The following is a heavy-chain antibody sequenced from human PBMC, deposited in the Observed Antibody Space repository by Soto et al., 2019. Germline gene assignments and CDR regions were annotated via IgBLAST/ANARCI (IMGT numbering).Heavy chain of an antibody. V-gene: IGHV3-74*01. CDR3: AREPQFYYDSSGYYYAHYFDY. CDR2: INSDGSST. J-gene: IGHJ4*02. Sequence: GGSLRLSCAASGFTFSSYWMHWVRQAPGKGLVWVSRINSDGSSTSYADSVKGRFTISRDNAKNTLYLQMNSLRAEDTAVYYCAREPQFYYDSSGYYYAHYFDYWGQGTLVTVSS. D-gene: IGHD3-22*01. CDR1: GFTFSSYW.